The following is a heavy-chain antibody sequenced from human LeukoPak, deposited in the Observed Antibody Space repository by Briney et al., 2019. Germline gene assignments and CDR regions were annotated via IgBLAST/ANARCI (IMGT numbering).Heavy chain of an antibody. Sequence: SQTLSLACTVSGGSISSGGYYWSWIRQHPGKGLEWIGYIYYSGSTYYNPSLKSRVTISVDTSKNQFSLKLSSVTAADTAVYYCARDHYRSQSSWYPYYYYYMDVWGKGTTVTVSS. CDR2: IYYSGST. CDR3: ARDHYRSQSSWYPYYYYYMDV. V-gene: IGHV4-31*03. CDR1: GGSISSGGYY. J-gene: IGHJ6*03. D-gene: IGHD6-13*01.